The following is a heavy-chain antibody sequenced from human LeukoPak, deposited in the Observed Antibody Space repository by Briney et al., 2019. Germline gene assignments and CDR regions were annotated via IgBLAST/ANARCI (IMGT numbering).Heavy chain of an antibody. CDR3: AKFKGHYGDSEYYFDS. V-gene: IGHV3-30-3*02. Sequence: PSGGSLRLSCAASGFTFSSYAMHWVRQAPGKGLEWVAVISYDGGNKYYADSVKGRFTISRDNSKNTLYLQMNGLRAEDTAVYYCAKFKGHYGDSEYYFDSWGQGTLVTVSS. CDR2: ISYDGGNK. J-gene: IGHJ4*02. D-gene: IGHD3-10*01. CDR1: GFTFSSYA.